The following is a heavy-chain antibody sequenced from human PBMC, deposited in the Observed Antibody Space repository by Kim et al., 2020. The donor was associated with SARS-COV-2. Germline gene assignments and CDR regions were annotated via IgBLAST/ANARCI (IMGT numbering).Heavy chain of an antibody. J-gene: IGHJ4*02. D-gene: IGHD3-10*01. CDR3: ARDLPGDGYNSGSDY. Sequence: KFQGRVTMTRDTSTSTVYMELSSLRSEDTAVYYCARDLPGDGYNSGSDYWGQGTLVTVSS. V-gene: IGHV1-46*01.